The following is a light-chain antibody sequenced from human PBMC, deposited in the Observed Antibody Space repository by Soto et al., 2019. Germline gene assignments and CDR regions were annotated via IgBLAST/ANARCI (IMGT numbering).Light chain of an antibody. CDR3: QQYDSLPLT. CDR2: DAS. V-gene: IGKV1-33*01. CDR1: QDIGNY. Sequence: DIQMTQSPSSLSASVGDRVTITFQASQDIGNYLTWYQQRLGKAPKLLIYDASNLETGIPSRFSGSGSGTDFTVIISSLQPEDFAIYYCQQYDSLPLTFGGGTKVEIK. J-gene: IGKJ4*01.